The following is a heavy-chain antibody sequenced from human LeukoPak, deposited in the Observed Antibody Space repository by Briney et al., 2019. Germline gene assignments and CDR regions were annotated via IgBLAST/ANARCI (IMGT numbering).Heavy chain of an antibody. V-gene: IGHV1-24*01. CDR3: ARDRGPKYYYDSSGYSNWFDP. CDR1: GYTLTELS. D-gene: IGHD3-22*01. J-gene: IGHJ5*02. CDR2: FDPEDGET. Sequence: ASVKVSCKVSGYTLTELSMHWVRQAPGKGLEWMGGFDPEDGETIYAQKFQGRVTMTEDTSTDTAYMELSRLRSDDTAVYYCARDRGPKYYYDSSGYSNWFDPWGQGTLVTVSS.